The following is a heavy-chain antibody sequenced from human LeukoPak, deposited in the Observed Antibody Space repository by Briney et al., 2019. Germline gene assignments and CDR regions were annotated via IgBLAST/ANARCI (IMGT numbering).Heavy chain of an antibody. CDR1: GGTFSSYA. CDR2: VNPNSGNT. V-gene: IGHV1-8*02. D-gene: IGHD2-2*02. Sequence: ASVKVSCKASGGTFSSYAISWVRQAPGQGLEWMGWVNPNSGNTGYAQKFQGRVTMTRNTSINTAYMELSNLGSKDTAVYYCARGTPYCSSASRYNYWGQGSLVTVSS. CDR3: ARGTPYCSSASRYNY. J-gene: IGHJ4*02.